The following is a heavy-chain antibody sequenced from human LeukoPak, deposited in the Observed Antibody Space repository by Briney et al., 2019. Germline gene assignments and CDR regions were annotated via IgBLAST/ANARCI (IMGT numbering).Heavy chain of an antibody. J-gene: IGHJ5*02. CDR1: GGSLNSFSHY. CDR2: IFSSGST. Sequence: SETLSLICSVPGGSLNSFSHYWAWIRQPPGKGLEWIGCIFSSGSTYYNPSLQSRVTFSLDKSNNHFALKLTSLTAANTAVYYCARGLAHGGIANWFDPWGQGTLVTVSS. V-gene: IGHV4-39*06. CDR3: ARGLAHGGIANWFDP. D-gene: IGHD3-16*01.